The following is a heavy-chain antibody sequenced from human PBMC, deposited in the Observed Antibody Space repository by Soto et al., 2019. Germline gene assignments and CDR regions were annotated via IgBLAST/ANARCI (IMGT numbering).Heavy chain of an antibody. V-gene: IGHV1-2*04. D-gene: IGHD6-19*01. CDR3: ASAGYSSGWYTWGAFDI. Sequence: ASVKVSCKASGYTFTGYYMHWVRQAPGQGLEWMGWINPNSGGTNYAQKFQGWVTMTRDTSISTAYMELSRLRSDDTAVYYCASAGYSSGWYTWGAFDIWGQGTMVTVSS. J-gene: IGHJ3*02. CDR2: INPNSGGT. CDR1: GYTFTGYY.